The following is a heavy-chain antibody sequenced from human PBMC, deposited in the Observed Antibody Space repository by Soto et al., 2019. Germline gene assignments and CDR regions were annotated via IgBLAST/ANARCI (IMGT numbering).Heavy chain of an antibody. CDR2: IDWLANT. V-gene: IGHV2-70*12. CDR3: ARLLKGGTSEWLHIDS. Sequence: SGPTLVNPTRTLTVTCTLSGFSLTTSGVCVTWIRQPPGKALEWLGLIDWLANTYYTPSLKTRLTLSRDTSKNQVVLTLTNLHPVDAGTYYCARLLKGGTSEWLHIDSWGQGSLVTVSS. D-gene: IGHD5-12*01. CDR1: GFSLTTSGVC. J-gene: IGHJ4*02.